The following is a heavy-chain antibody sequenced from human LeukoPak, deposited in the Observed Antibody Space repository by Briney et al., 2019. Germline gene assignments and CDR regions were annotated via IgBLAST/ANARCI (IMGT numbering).Heavy chain of an antibody. Sequence: PGGSQRLSCAASGFTFNTYNMNWVRQAPGKGLEWIGEINHSGSTNYNPSLKSRVTISVDTSKNQFSLKLSSVTAADTAVYYCARSNERRYCGGDCFTKILDYWGQGTLVTVSS. J-gene: IGHJ4*02. CDR2: INHSGST. V-gene: IGHV4-34*01. CDR3: ARSNERRYCGGDCFTKILDY. CDR1: GFTFNTYN. D-gene: IGHD2-21*02.